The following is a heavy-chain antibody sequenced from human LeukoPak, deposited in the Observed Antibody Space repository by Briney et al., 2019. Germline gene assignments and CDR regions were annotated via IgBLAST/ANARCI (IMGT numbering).Heavy chain of an antibody. CDR3: AREVSTSWFDP. Sequence: GGSLRLSCAASGFTFSTYQMHWLRQAPGKGLEWVSYISGSGETILYADSVKGGFTMSRDNAKDSLYLQMSSLTVDDTAVYYCAREVSTSWFDPWGQGTLVTVSS. J-gene: IGHJ5*02. D-gene: IGHD5/OR15-5a*01. CDR1: GFTFSTYQ. CDR2: ISGSGETI. V-gene: IGHV3-48*03.